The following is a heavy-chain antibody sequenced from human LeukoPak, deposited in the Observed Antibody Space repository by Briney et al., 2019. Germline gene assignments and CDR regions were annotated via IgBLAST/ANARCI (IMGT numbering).Heavy chain of an antibody. CDR1: GFTVSSTY. Sequence: GGSLRLSCAASGFTVSSTYMSWVRQAPGKGLEWVSVIYSGGGTYYADSVKGRFTISRDNAKDSLYLQMNSLRAEDTAVYYCARALTTLTYEGYWGQGTLVTVSS. CDR2: IYSGGGT. D-gene: IGHD1-1*01. CDR3: ARALTTLTYEGY. J-gene: IGHJ4*02. V-gene: IGHV3-53*01.